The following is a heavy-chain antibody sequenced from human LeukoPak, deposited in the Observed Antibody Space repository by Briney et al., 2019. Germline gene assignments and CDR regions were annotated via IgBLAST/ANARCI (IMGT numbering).Heavy chain of an antibody. Sequence: GESLKISCKVSGYRFTNYWIGWVRQMPGKGLEWIGIIYPGDSDTRYSPSFQGQVTISADKSISTAYLQWSSLKASDTAMYYCARHLVYNYGNFDYWGQGTLVTVSS. D-gene: IGHD5-18*01. CDR2: IYPGDSDT. V-gene: IGHV5-51*01. CDR3: ARHLVYNYGNFDY. J-gene: IGHJ4*02. CDR1: GYRFTNYW.